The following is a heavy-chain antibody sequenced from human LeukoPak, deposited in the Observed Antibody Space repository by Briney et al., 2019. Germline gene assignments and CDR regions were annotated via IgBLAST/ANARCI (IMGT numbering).Heavy chain of an antibody. D-gene: IGHD3-10*01. CDR3: ARETPPYGPLDY. CDR2: INPSVGDT. Sequence: GASVKVSCKASGYTFTSHLMHWVRQAPGQGLEWMGIINPSVGDTNYAQKFKGRVTMTRDTSTSTVYMELSSLRSEDTAVYYCARETPPYGPLDYWGQGTLVTASS. V-gene: IGHV1-46*01. CDR1: GYTFTSHL. J-gene: IGHJ4*02.